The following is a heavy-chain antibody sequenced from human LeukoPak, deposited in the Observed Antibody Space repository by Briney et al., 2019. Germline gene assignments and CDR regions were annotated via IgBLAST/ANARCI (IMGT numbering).Heavy chain of an antibody. CDR3: ARVPPGTSHFDC. J-gene: IGHJ4*02. Sequence: SETLSLTCTVSGGSISSYYWSWIRQPPGKGLEWIGYIYYSGSTKYNPSLKSRVTISVETSKNQFSLKLSSVTAADTAVYYCARVPPGTSHFDCWGQGTLVTVSS. V-gene: IGHV4-59*01. CDR1: GGSISSYY. D-gene: IGHD1-7*01. CDR2: IYYSGST.